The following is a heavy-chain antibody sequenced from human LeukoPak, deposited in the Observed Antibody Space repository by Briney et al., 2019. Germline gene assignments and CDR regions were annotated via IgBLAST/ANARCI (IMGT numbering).Heavy chain of an antibody. J-gene: IGHJ3*02. CDR1: GGTFSSYA. V-gene: IGHV1-69*13. CDR2: IIPIFGTA. CDR3: ARDRLPYYYDSSGYYYVGAFDI. D-gene: IGHD3-22*01. Sequence: GASVKVSCKASGGTFSSYAISWVRQAPGQGLEWMGGIIPIFGTANYAQKFQGRVTITADESTSTAYMELSSLRSEDTAVYYCARDRLPYYYDSSGYYYVGAFDIWGQGTMVTVSS.